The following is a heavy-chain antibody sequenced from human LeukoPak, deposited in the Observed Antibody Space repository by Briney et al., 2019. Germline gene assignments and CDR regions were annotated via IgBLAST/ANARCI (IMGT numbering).Heavy chain of an antibody. CDR2: INHSGST. CDR3: ARASIAARPFDY. D-gene: IGHD6-6*01. J-gene: IGHJ4*02. CDR1: GGSFSGYY. Sequence: KPSETLSLTCAVYGGSFSGYYWSWIRQPPGKGLEWIGEINHSGSTNYNPSLKSRVTISVDTSKNQFSLKLSSVTAADTAVYYCARASIAARPFDYWCQGTLVTVSS. V-gene: IGHV4-34*01.